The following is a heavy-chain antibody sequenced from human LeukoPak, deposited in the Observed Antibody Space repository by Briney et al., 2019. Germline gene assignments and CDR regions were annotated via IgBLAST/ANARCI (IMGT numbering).Heavy chain of an antibody. J-gene: IGHJ4*02. CDR1: GFTFSNYS. Sequence: GGSLRLSCAASGFTFSNYSMNWVRQAPGKGLEWVSSISSSSSYIYYADSVKGRFTISRDNAKNSLYLQMNSLRAEDTAVYYCARGVAAAGCPDYWGQGTLVTVSS. CDR2: ISSSSSYI. CDR3: ARGVAAAGCPDY. D-gene: IGHD6-13*01. V-gene: IGHV3-21*01.